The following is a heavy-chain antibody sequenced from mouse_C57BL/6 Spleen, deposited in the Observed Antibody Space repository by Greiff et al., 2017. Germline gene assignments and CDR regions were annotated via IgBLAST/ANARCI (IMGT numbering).Heavy chain of an antibody. CDR1: GFTFTDYY. D-gene: IGHD4-1*01. CDR3: ARDLTGSAWFAY. V-gene: IGHV7-3*01. Sequence: EVKLMESGGGLVQPGGSLSLSCAASGFTFTDYYMSWVRQPPGKALEWLGFIRNKANGYTTEYSASVKGRFTISRDNSQSILYLQMNALRAEDSATYYCARDLTGSAWFAYWGQGTLVTVSA. CDR2: IRNKANGYTT. J-gene: IGHJ3*01.